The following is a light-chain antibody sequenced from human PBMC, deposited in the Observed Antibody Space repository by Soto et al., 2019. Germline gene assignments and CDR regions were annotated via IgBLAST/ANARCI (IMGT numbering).Light chain of an antibody. Sequence: DIRLTQSPSSLSASVGDRVTITCQASQDINNYLVWYQQKPGKAPKFLIFDASILETGVPSRFRGSGSGTDFTFTINSLQPEDIATYYCQQYHNLPRTFGQGTKVEIK. V-gene: IGKV1-33*01. CDR1: QDINNY. CDR2: DAS. J-gene: IGKJ1*01. CDR3: QQYHNLPRT.